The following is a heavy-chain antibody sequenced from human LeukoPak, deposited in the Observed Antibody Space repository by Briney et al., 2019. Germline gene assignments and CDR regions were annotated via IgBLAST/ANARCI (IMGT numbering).Heavy chain of an antibody. Sequence: GGSLSLSCSASGFTFTTYGMKWVRQGPGKWLEWVSGIGGSGTRTYYADSVKGRFTISRDNSKDTLYLQMNSLRAEDTAVYYCARVQRRHIDMAPSFDYWGQGTLVTVSS. J-gene: IGHJ4*02. CDR3: ARVQRRHIDMAPSFDY. CDR2: IGGSGTRT. V-gene: IGHV3-23*01. CDR1: GFTFTTYG. D-gene: IGHD5-24*01.